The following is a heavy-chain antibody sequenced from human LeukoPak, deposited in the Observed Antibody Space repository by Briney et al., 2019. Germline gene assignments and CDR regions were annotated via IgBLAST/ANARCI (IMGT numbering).Heavy chain of an antibody. V-gene: IGHV3-48*03. D-gene: IGHD3-10*01. J-gene: IGHJ4*02. CDR2: IDSGGPTI. Sequence: LPGGSLRLSCAASGFIFSTYKMHWVRQAPGKGLEWVSFIDSGGPTIYYADSVKGRFTISRDNAKNSLYLQMNSLRAEDTALYYCVREGISNYFFDYWGQGNLVTVSS. CDR1: GFIFSTYK. CDR3: VREGISNYFFDY.